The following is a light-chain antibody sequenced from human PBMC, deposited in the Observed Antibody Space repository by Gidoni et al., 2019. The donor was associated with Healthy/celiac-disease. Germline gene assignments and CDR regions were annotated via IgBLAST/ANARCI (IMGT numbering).Light chain of an antibody. CDR2: AAS. CDR3: QQRNSYPYT. Sequence: IQLTQSPSSLSASVGDRVTITCWASQGISSYLAWYQQKPGKAPKLLIYAASTLQSGVSSRFSGSGSGTDFTLTISSLQPEDFATYYCQQRNSYPYTFGQGTKLEIK. CDR1: QGISSY. V-gene: IGKV1-9*01. J-gene: IGKJ2*01.